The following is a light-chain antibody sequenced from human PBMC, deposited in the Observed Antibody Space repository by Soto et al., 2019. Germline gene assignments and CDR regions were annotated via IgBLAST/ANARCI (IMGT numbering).Light chain of an antibody. V-gene: IGKV1-39*01. CDR2: ASS. Sequence: DIQLTQSPSSLSASVGDRVTITCRAGQNIARYLNWYQYKPGGAPKLLIYASSTLQSVVPSRFSGSGFGTDFTLTITSLQPEDFAAYYCQQSYSNLYTFGQGTKLEIK. CDR1: QNIARY. CDR3: QQSYSNLYT. J-gene: IGKJ2*01.